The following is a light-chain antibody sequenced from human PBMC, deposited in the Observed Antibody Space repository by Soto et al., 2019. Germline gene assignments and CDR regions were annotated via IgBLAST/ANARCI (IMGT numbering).Light chain of an antibody. CDR2: EAS. J-gene: IGKJ4*01. CDR3: QQYDDYPLT. CDR1: QSISTW. V-gene: IGKV1-5*03. Sequence: DVQVTQSPSTLSATVGDRLTITCRASQSISTWLAWYQQKPGKAPKLLIYEASNLEGGVPSRFGGSGSGTEFTLTISSLQPDDFATYFCQQYDDYPLTLGGGTKVDIK.